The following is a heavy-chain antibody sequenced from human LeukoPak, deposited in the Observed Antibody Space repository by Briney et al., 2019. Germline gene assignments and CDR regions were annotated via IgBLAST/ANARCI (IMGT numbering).Heavy chain of an antibody. CDR3: ARDQGPEAFDI. CDR1: GFTFTSYA. Sequence: PGGSLRLSCAASGFTFTSYAMSWVRQAPGKGLEWVSAISGSGGSGGSTYYADSVKGRFTISRDNSNNTLYLQMNSLTAEDTAVYYCARDQGPEAFDIWGQGTMVTVSS. J-gene: IGHJ3*02. V-gene: IGHV3-23*01. D-gene: IGHD2-2*01. CDR2: ISGSGGSGGST.